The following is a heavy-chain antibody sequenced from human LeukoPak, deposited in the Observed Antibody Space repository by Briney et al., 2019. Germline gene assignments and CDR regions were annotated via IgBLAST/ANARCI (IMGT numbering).Heavy chain of an antibody. J-gene: IGHJ6*03. D-gene: IGHD2-15*01. V-gene: IGHV3-15*01. Sequence: GSLRLSCAASGFTFNSYAFNWVRQAPGKGLEWVGRIKSKTDGGTTDYAAPVKGRFTISRDDSKNTLYLQLNSLRAEDAAVYYCARGAVSGYCNYMDVWGKGTTVTVSS. CDR1: GFTFNSYA. CDR2: IKSKTDGGTT. CDR3: ARGAVSGYCNYMDV.